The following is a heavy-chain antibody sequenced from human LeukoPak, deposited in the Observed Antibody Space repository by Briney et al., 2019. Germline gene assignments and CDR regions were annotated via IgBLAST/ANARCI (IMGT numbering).Heavy chain of an antibody. CDR3: AKDPRDHSYGWSRRYFDY. Sequence: GGSLRLSCAASGFTFSSYGMHWVRQAPGKGLEWVAFIRYDGSNKYYADSVKGRFTISRDNSKNTLYLQMNSLRAEDTAVYYCAKDPRDHSYGWSRRYFDYWGQGTLVTVSS. D-gene: IGHD5-18*01. CDR2: IRYDGSNK. J-gene: IGHJ4*02. CDR1: GFTFSSYG. V-gene: IGHV3-30*02.